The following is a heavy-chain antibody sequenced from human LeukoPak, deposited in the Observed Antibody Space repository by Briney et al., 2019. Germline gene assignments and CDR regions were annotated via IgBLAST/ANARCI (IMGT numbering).Heavy chain of an antibody. D-gene: IGHD5-12*01. CDR2: IKQDGSEK. J-gene: IGHJ4*02. CDR1: GFTFSSYW. CDR3: ARESGYDYFDY. V-gene: IGHV3-7*01. Sequence: GGSLRLSCAASGFTFSSYWMGWVRQAPGKGLEWVANIKQDGSEKNFVDSVKGRFTISRDNAKNSLYLQMNSLRAEDTAVYYCARESGYDYFDYWGQGTLVTVSS.